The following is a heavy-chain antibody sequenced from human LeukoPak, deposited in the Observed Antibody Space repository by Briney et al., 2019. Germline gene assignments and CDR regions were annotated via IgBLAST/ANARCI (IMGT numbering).Heavy chain of an antibody. J-gene: IGHJ3*02. D-gene: IGHD6-13*01. CDR1: GYTFTSYG. Sequence: ASVKVSCKASGYTFTSYGISWVRQAPGKGLEWMGGFDPEDGETIYAQKFQGRVTMTEDTSTDTAYMELSSLRSEDTAVYYCATASWREGHGGAFDIWGQGTMVTVSS. CDR2: FDPEDGET. V-gene: IGHV1-24*01. CDR3: ATASWREGHGGAFDI.